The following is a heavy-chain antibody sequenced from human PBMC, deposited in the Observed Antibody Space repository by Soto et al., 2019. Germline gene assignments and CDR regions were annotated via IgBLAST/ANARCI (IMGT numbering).Heavy chain of an antibody. V-gene: IGHV1-2*02. Sequence: ASVNVSCKSSGYTFTGYYIHWVRRAPGQGLEWMGWINPNSGGTKYAQKFQGRVTMTRDTSISTAYMELSRLRSDDTAVYYCARGLYGSGSYYDLSLDFWGQGPLVTVSS. CDR2: INPNSGGT. CDR3: ARGLYGSGSYYDLSLDF. D-gene: IGHD3-10*01. J-gene: IGHJ4*02. CDR1: GYTFTGYY.